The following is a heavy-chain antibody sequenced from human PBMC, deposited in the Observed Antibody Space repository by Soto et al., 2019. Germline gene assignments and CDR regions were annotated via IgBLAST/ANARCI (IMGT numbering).Heavy chain of an antibody. J-gene: IGHJ3*02. CDR1: GGSISSYY. V-gene: IGHV4-4*07. Sequence: NPSETLSLTCTVSGGSISSYYWSWIRQPAGKGLEWIGRIYTSGSTNYNPSLKSRVTMSVDTSKNQFSLKLSSVTAADTAVYYCARVGKLELQGGAFDIWGQGTMATVSS. CDR2: IYTSGST. D-gene: IGHD1-7*01. CDR3: ARVGKLELQGGAFDI.